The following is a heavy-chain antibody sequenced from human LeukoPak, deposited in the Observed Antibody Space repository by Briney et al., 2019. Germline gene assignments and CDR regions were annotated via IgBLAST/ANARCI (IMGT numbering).Heavy chain of an antibody. V-gene: IGHV1-69*04. CDR1: GGTFSSYA. D-gene: IGHD3-22*01. Sequence: SVKVSCKASGGTFSSYAISWVRQAPGQGLEWMGRIIPILGIANYAQKFQSRVTITADKSTSTAYMELSSLRSEDTAVYYCANIGYYYDSSGYYLEEDYWGQGTLVTVSS. CDR3: ANIGYYYDSSGYYLEEDY. J-gene: IGHJ4*02. CDR2: IIPILGIA.